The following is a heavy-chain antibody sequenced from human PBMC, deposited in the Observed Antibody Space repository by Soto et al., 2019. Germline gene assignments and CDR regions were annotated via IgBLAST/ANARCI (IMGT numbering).Heavy chain of an antibody. CDR3: ARDGCITATCAGGGNWFDP. CDR1: GYTFTSYY. V-gene: IGHV1-46*01. J-gene: IGHJ5*02. D-gene: IGHD3-10*01. CDR2: INPSGGST. Sequence: GASVKVSCKASGYTFTSYYMHWVRQAPGQGLEWMGIINPSGGSTTYAQKFQGRVTMTRDTATSTVYMELSSLTSEDTAVYYCARDGCITATCAGGGNWFDPWGQGTPVTVSS.